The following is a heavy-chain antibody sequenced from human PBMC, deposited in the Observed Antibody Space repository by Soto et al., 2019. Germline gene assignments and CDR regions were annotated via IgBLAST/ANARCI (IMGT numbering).Heavy chain of an antibody. CDR2: IIPIFGTA. D-gene: IGHD3-10*01. CDR1: GGTFSSYA. V-gene: IGHV1-69*13. Sequence: ASVKVSCKASGGTFSSYAISWVRQAPGQGLEWMGGIIPIFGTANYAQKFQGRVTITADESTSTAYMELSSLRSEDTAVYYCARLYYYGSGSDKTDHYYYYGMDVWGQGTTVTVSS. CDR3: ARLYYYGSGSDKTDHYYYYGMDV. J-gene: IGHJ6*02.